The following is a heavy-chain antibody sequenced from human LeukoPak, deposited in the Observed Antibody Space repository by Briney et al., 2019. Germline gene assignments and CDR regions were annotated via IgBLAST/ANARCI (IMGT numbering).Heavy chain of an antibody. D-gene: IGHD7-27*01. CDR2: INHNGYT. CDR1: GGPFSGYY. Sequence: SETLPLTCAVYGGPFSGYYWNWIRQPPGKGLEWIGEINHNGYTNYNPSLESRVTISVDTSKNQFSLKVYSLPAADTAVYFCARAGTGDRSAVFDYWGQEILVTVSS. J-gene: IGHJ4*02. CDR3: ARAGTGDRSAVFDY. V-gene: IGHV4-34*01.